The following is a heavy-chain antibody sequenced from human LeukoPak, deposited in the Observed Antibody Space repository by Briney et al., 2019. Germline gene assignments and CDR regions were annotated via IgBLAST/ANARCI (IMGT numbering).Heavy chain of an antibody. J-gene: IGHJ4*02. CDR1: GFTFSSYS. CDR3: ASENVFDWAGYYFDY. D-gene: IGHD3-9*01. CDR2: IKQDGSEK. V-gene: IGHV3-7*01. Sequence: GSLRLSCAASGFTFSSYSMNWVRQAPGKGLEWVANIKQDGSEKYYVDSVKGRFTISRDNAKNPLYLQMNSLRAEDTAVYYCASENVFDWAGYYFDYWGQGTLVTGSS.